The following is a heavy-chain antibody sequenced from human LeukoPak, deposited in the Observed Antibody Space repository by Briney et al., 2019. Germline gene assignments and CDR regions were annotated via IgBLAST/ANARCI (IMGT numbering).Heavy chain of an antibody. J-gene: IGHJ4*02. D-gene: IGHD1-26*01. Sequence: SETLSLTCTVSGYSISSGYYWGWIRQPPGKGLEWIGSIYHSGSTYYNPSLKSRVTISVDTSKNQFSLKLSSVTAADTAVYYCARDGEVGVFDYWGQGTLVTVSS. CDR2: IYHSGST. CDR3: ARDGEVGVFDY. V-gene: IGHV4-38-2*02. CDR1: GYSISSGYY.